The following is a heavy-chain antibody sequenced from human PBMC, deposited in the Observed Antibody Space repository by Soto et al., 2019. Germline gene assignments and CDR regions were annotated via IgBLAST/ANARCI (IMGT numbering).Heavy chain of an antibody. J-gene: IGHJ4*02. CDR3: ASGLPGYFHN. D-gene: IGHD3-10*01. V-gene: IGHV1-3*01. Sequence: QVQLVQSGAEVKKPGASVKVSCKASGYTFTSYSMHWVRQAPGQSLEWLGWINAGSGYTTYSQKFQGRVTLTRDTSATTAYMELSSLRSEDTAVYYCASGLPGYFHNWGQGTLVNVSS. CDR2: INAGSGYT. CDR1: GYTFTSYS.